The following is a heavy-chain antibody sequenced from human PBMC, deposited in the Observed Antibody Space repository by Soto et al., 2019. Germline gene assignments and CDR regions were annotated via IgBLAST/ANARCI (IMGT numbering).Heavy chain of an antibody. D-gene: IGHD6-19*01. CDR2: ISSSSSYI. J-gene: IGHJ4*02. CDR3: AKATTNGGWFNPFDS. V-gene: IGHV3-21*01. CDR1: GFTLCSYS. Sequence: GGSLRLSCAASGFTLCSYSMNWVRQAPGKGLEWVSSISSSSSYIYYADSVKGRFTISRDNAKNSLYLQMNSLRAEDTAVYYCAKATTNGGWFNPFDSWGQGALVTVSS.